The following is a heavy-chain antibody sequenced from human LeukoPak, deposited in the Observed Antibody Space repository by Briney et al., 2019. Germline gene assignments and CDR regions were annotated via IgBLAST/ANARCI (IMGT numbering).Heavy chain of an antibody. V-gene: IGHV3-23*01. J-gene: IGHJ4*02. CDR2: ITNDNYDT. Sequence: GGSLRLSCAASGFTFSSSAMSWVRQAPEKGLEWVSSITNDNYDTFYADSVKGRFTISRDESKNTLYLQMKSLRAEDTAVYYCAREGISRKMDFDYWGQGTLVTVSS. CDR1: GFTFSSSA. CDR3: AREGISRKMDFDY. D-gene: IGHD2/OR15-2a*01.